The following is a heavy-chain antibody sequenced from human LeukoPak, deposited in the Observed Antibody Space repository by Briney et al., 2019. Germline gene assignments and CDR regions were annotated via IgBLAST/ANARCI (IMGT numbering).Heavy chain of an antibody. CDR2: IKQDGSEK. Sequence: PGESLRLSCAASGFTFGAYYMTWVRQAPGKGLEWVANIKQDGSEKYYVDSVKGRFTISRDNANNSLYLRMNSLRAEGTAVYYCARMSGIAVAAIWISYFDYWGQGTLVTVSS. D-gene: IGHD6-19*01. J-gene: IGHJ4*02. V-gene: IGHV3-7*03. CDR3: ARMSGIAVAAIWISYFDY. CDR1: GFTFGAYY.